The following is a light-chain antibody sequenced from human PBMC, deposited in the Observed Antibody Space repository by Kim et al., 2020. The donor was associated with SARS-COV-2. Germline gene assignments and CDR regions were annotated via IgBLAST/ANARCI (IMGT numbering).Light chain of an antibody. CDR3: NSRDSSGNHLL. CDR2: GKN. Sequence: SSELTQDPAVSVALGQTVRITCQGDSLRSYDASWYQQKPGQAPVLVIYGKNNRPSGIPDRFSGSSSGNTASLTITGAQAEDEADYYCNSRDSSGNHLLFG. V-gene: IGLV3-19*01. CDR1: SLRSYD. J-gene: IGLJ2*01.